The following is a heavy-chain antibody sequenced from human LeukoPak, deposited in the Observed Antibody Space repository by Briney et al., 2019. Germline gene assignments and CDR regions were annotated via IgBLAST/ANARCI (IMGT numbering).Heavy chain of an antibody. CDR2: ISYDGSNK. V-gene: IGHV3-30*03. CDR1: GFTFSSYG. D-gene: IGHD1-14*01. J-gene: IGHJ6*02. CDR3: ATPTGLGYYYGMDV. Sequence: PTGRSLRLSCAASGFTFSSYGMHWVRQAPGKGLEWVAVISYDGSNKYYADSVKGRFAISRDNSKNTLYLQMNSLRAEDTAVYYCATPTGLGYYYGMDVWGQGTTVTVSS.